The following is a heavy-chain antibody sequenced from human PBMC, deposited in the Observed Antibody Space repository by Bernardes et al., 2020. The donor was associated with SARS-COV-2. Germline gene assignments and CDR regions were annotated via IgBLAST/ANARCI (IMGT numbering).Heavy chain of an antibody. Sequence: GASLSLSCAASVFFISCDALSLVRQRPGKRLEWVSVISGSGGSTYYADSVKGRFTISRDNSKNTLYLQINSLRAEDTAVYYGAKAQKDVLCRGYCNWFDPWGQGTLVTVSS. D-gene: IGHD3-22*01. V-gene: IGHV3-23*01. CDR2: ISGSGGST. CDR3: AKAQKDVLCRGYCNWFDP. J-gene: IGHJ5*02. CDR1: VFFISCDA.